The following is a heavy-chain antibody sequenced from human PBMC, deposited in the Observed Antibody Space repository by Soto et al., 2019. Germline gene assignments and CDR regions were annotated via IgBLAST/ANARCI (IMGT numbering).Heavy chain of an antibody. Sequence: PSETLSLTXTVSGGSISSGGYYWSWIRQHPGKGLEWIGYIYYSGSTYYNPSLKSRVTISVDTSKNQFSLKLSSVTAADTAVYYCARVGDGYCSSTSCHDAFDIWGQGTMVTVSS. D-gene: IGHD2-2*01. CDR3: ARVGDGYCSSTSCHDAFDI. CDR2: IYYSGST. CDR1: GGSISSGGYY. V-gene: IGHV4-31*02. J-gene: IGHJ3*02.